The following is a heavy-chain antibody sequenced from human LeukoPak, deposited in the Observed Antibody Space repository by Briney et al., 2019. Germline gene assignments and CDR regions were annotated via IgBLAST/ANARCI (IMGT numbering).Heavy chain of an antibody. J-gene: IGHJ4*02. CDR1: GFTFSSYA. CDR3: ARASSYGGNPLDY. V-gene: IGHV3-64*01. CDR2: ISSNGGST. Sequence: PGGSLRLSCAASGFTFSSYAMHWVRQAPGKGLEYVSAISSNGGSTYYANSVKGRFTISRDNSKNTLYLQMGSLRAEDMAVYYCARASSYGGNPLDYWGQGTLVTVSS. D-gene: IGHD4-23*01.